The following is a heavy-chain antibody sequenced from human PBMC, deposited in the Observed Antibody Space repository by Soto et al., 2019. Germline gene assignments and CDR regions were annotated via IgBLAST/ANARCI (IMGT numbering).Heavy chain of an antibody. Sequence: PGGSLRLSCAASGFTFSSYEMNWVRQAPGKGLEWVSYISSSGSTIYYADSVKGRFTISRDNAKNSLYLQMNSLRAEDTAVYYCASGYCSSTSCYASYYYYGMDVWGQGTTVTVSS. CDR1: GFTFSSYE. CDR2: ISSSGSTI. J-gene: IGHJ6*02. V-gene: IGHV3-48*03. CDR3: ASGYCSSTSCYASYYYYGMDV. D-gene: IGHD2-2*01.